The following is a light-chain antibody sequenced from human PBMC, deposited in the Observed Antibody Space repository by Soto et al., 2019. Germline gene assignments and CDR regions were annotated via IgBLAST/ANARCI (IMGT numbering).Light chain of an antibody. CDR3: QQYYSYPAIT. CDR2: ATS. Sequence: DIQMTQSPSSLSASVGDRVTITCRASQSISSYLNWYQQKPGEAPKLLIFATSTLQSGVPSRFSGSGSGTDFSLTISSLQPEDFATYYCQQYYSYPAITFGQGTRLEIK. J-gene: IGKJ5*01. CDR1: QSISSY. V-gene: IGKV1-39*01.